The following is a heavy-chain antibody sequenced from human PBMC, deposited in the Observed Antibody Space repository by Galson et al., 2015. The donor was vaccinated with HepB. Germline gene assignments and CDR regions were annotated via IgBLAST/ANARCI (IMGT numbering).Heavy chain of an antibody. D-gene: IGHD2-15*01. V-gene: IGHV1-69*02. Sequence: SVKVSCKASGGTFSSYTISWVRQAPGQGLEWMGRIIPILGIANYAQKFQGRVTITADKSTSTAYMELSSLRSEDTAVYYCARRGHYCSGGSCYPAFDYWGQGTLVTVSS. J-gene: IGHJ4*02. CDR2: IIPILGIA. CDR1: GGTFSSYT. CDR3: ARRGHYCSGGSCYPAFDY.